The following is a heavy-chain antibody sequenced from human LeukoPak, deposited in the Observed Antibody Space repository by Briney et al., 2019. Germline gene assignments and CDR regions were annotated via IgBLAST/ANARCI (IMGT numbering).Heavy chain of an antibody. Sequence: GGSLRLSCTASGFTFGDYAMSCFRQAPGKGLEWVGFIRSKAYGGTTEYAASVKGRFTISRDDSKSIAYLQMNSLKTEDTAVYYCTRALLRYFDWLLSGYAFDIWGQGTMVTVSS. V-gene: IGHV3-49*03. D-gene: IGHD3-9*01. CDR3: TRALLRYFDWLLSGYAFDI. CDR1: GFTFGDYA. J-gene: IGHJ3*02. CDR2: IRSKAYGGTT.